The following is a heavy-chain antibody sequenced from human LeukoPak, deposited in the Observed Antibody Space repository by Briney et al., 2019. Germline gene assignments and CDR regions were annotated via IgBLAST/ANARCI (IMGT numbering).Heavy chain of an antibody. V-gene: IGHV4-39*01. D-gene: IGHD2-2*01. Sequence: SETLSLTCTVSGGSISSSSYYWGWIRQPPGKGLEWIGSIYYSGSTYYNPSLKSRVTISVDTSKNQFSLKLSSVTAADTAVYYCAGYIVVVPAAVDYYMDVWGKGTTVTVSS. CDR2: IYYSGST. J-gene: IGHJ6*03. CDR1: GGSISSSSYY. CDR3: AGYIVVVPAAVDYYMDV.